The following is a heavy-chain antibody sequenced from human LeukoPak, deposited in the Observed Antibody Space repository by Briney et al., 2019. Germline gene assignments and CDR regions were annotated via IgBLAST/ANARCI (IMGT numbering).Heavy chain of an antibody. V-gene: IGHV4-34*01. CDR2: INHSGST. J-gene: IGHJ6*02. CDR3: ARVLRVLEWLPPDGMDV. CDR1: GGSFSGYY. D-gene: IGHD3-3*01. Sequence: SETLSLTCAVYGGSFSGYYWSWIRQPPGKGLEWIGEINHSGSTNYNPSLKSRVTISVDTSKNQFSLKLSSVTAADTAVYYCARVLRVLEWLPPDGMDVWGQGTTATVSS.